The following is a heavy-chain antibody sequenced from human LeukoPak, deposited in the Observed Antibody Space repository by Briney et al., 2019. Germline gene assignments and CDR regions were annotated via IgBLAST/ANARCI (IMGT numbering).Heavy chain of an antibody. CDR2: VWYDGHNK. CDR1: GFTFSTSG. V-gene: IGHV3-30*19. Sequence: PGGSLRLSCATSGFTFSTSGMHWVRQAPGKGLEWVAVVWYDGHNKYYADSVRGRFTVSRDNSKNTLYLQMNSLRPEDTAVYYCAREGFYGSGSSPTFYFDYWGQGTLVTVSS. D-gene: IGHD3-10*01. J-gene: IGHJ4*02. CDR3: AREGFYGSGSSPTFYFDY.